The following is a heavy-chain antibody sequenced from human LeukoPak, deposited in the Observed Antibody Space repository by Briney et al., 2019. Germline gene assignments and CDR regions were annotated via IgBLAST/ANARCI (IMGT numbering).Heavy chain of an antibody. CDR3: ARDFIVGGRPFDY. Sequence: SGTLSLTCAVSGGSISSSNWWSWVRQPPGKGLEWIGEIYHSGSTNYNPSLKSRVTISVDKSKNQFPLKLSSVTAADTAVYYCARDFIVGGRPFDYWGQGTLVTVSS. D-gene: IGHD1-26*01. CDR1: GGSISSSNW. J-gene: IGHJ4*02. CDR2: IYHSGST. V-gene: IGHV4-4*02.